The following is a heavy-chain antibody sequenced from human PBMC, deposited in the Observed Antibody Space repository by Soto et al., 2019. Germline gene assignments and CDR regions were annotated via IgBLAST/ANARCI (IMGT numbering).Heavy chain of an antibody. CDR2: IYHSGST. CDR1: GGSISSSNW. CDR3: ARDNGDCSGGSCHSGYYYGMDV. Sequence: SETLSLTCAVSGGSISSSNWWSWVRQPPGKGLEWIGEIYHSGSTNYNPSLKSRVTISVDKSKNQFSLKLSSVTAADTAAYYCARDNGDCSGGSCHSGYYYGMDVWGQGTTVTVSS. D-gene: IGHD2-15*01. J-gene: IGHJ6*02. V-gene: IGHV4-4*02.